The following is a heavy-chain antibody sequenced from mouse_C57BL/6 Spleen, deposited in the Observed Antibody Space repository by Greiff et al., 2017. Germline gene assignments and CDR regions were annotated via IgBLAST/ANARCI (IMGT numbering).Heavy chain of an antibody. J-gene: IGHJ4*01. CDR1: GFTFSSYA. CDR2: ISDGGSYT. Sequence: DVKLVESGGGLVKPGGSLKLSCAASGFTFSSYAMSWVRQTPEKRLEWVATISDGGSYTYYPDNVKGRFTISRDNAKNNLYLQMSHLKSEDTAMYYCARDDYEAMDYWGQGTSVTVSS. V-gene: IGHV5-4*01. CDR3: ARDDYEAMDY.